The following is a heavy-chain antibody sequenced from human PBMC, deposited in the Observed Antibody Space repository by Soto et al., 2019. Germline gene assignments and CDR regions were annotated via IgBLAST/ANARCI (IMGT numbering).Heavy chain of an antibody. V-gene: IGHV3-15*01. J-gene: IGHJ4*02. CDR3: TTDGTAHGEYVGY. CDR1: GVTFSNAW. CDR2: IKSKTDGGTT. Sequence: EVQLVESGGGLVKPGGSLRLSCAASGVTFSNAWMSWVRQAPGKELEWVGRIKSKTDGGTTDYAATVKGRVTISRDDSKNTLYLQMNSLKTAATAVYYCTTDGTAHGEYVGYWGQGTLVTVSS. D-gene: IGHD4-17*01.